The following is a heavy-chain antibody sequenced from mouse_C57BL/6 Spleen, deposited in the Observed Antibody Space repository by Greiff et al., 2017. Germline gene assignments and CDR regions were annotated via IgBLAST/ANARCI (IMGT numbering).Heavy chain of an antibody. CDR1: GYTFTSYW. J-gene: IGHJ3*01. CDR2: IHPNSGST. Sequence: QVQLQQPGAELVKPGASVKLSCKASGYTFTSYWMHWVKQRPGQGLEWIGMIHPNSGSTNYNEKFKSKATLTVDKSSSTAYMQLSSLTSEDSAVYYCARPYDYEGAWFAYGGQGTLVTVSA. D-gene: IGHD2-4*01. CDR3: ARPYDYEGAWFAY. V-gene: IGHV1-64*01.